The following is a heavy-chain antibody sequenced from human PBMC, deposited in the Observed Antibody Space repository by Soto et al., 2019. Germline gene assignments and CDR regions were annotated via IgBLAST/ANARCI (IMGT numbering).Heavy chain of an antibody. CDR3: AKRYNWNDATFDY. Sequence: EVQLLESGGGLVQPGGSLRLSCAASGFTFSSYAMSWVRQAPGKGLEWVSAISGSGGSTYYADSVKGRFTISRDNSKNTLYLQMDSLRAEDTAVYYCAKRYNWNDATFDYWGQGTLVTVSS. D-gene: IGHD1-1*01. CDR1: GFTFSSYA. V-gene: IGHV3-23*01. J-gene: IGHJ4*02. CDR2: ISGSGGST.